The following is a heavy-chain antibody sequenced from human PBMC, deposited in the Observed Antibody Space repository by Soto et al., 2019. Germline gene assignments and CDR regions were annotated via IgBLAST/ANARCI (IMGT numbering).Heavy chain of an antibody. J-gene: IGHJ4*02. CDR3: ASGASRWYPYFFDS. CDR1: GYTFTAYG. CDR2: VGTANDNT. V-gene: IGHV1-18*01. Sequence: QVQMVQSGPEVKMPGASVKVSCKTSGYTFTAYGLAWLRQAPGQRPEWMGWVGTANDNTNYAEKFQDRVTITADDSTNTVYMELSSLRSDDTAVYFCASGASRWYPYFFDSWAQGTLVTVSS. D-gene: IGHD6-13*01.